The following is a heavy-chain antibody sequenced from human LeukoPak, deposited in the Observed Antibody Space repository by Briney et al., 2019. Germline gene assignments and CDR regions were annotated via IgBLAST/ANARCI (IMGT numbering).Heavy chain of an antibody. Sequence: GGSLRLSCAASGFTFSSYSMNWVRQAPGKGLEWVSSISSSSSYIYYADSVKGRFTISRDNAKNSLYVQMNSLRAEDTAVYYCARDLEVVAAKYFDYWGQGTLVTVSS. CDR3: ARDLEVVAAKYFDY. CDR1: GFTFSSYS. CDR2: ISSSSSYI. J-gene: IGHJ4*02. D-gene: IGHD2-15*01. V-gene: IGHV3-21*01.